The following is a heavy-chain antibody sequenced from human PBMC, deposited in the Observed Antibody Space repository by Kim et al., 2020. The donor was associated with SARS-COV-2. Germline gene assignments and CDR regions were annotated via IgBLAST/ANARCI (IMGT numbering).Heavy chain of an antibody. V-gene: IGHV3-21*01. J-gene: IGHJ6*02. Sequence: GGSLRLSCAASGFTFSSYSMNWVRQAPGKGLEWVSSISSSSSYIYYADSVKGRFTISRDNAKNSLYLQMNSLRAEDTAVYYCARLAGSYYYYYGMDVWGQGTTVTVSS. CDR2: ISSSSSYI. CDR1: GFTFSSYS. D-gene: IGHD6-13*01. CDR3: ARLAGSYYYYYGMDV.